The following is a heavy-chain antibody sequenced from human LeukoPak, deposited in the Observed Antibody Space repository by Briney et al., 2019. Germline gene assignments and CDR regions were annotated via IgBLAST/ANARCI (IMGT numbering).Heavy chain of an antibody. D-gene: IGHD3-10*01. J-gene: IGHJ4*02. V-gene: IGHV4-59*01. CDR3: ARNDPYGSGRFDY. CDR1: SSPTSRYY. Sequence: PSETLSLTCTVSSSPTSRYYWRWIRPPPGKGLEWIGYIYYSGSTNYNPSLKSRLTISIDTSKNQFSLKLSSVTAADTAVYYCARNDPYGSGRFDYCGQGTLVTVSS. CDR2: IYYSGST.